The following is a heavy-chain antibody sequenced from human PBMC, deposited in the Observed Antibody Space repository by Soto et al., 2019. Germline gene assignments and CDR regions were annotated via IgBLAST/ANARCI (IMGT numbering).Heavy chain of an antibody. J-gene: IGHJ4*01. CDR1: AGSSTSRKYF. D-gene: IGHD1-26*01. CDR2: IFHTAST. Sequence: XVTQSVPSHLSAGSSTSRKYFTSSSRQSPWKGLEWIGQIFHTASTYYIPCLKTGVTISLDTSKIQFSLKVSSVTATDTAVYCCARLRIVVTTNFDYWG. CDR3: ARLRIVVTTNFDY. V-gene: IGHV4-39*01.